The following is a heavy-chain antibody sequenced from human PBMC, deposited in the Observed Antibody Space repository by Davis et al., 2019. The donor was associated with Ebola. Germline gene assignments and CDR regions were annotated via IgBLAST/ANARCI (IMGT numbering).Heavy chain of an antibody. CDR3: ARVLYIPDYYGMDV. J-gene: IGHJ6*04. V-gene: IGHV4-34*01. CDR1: GGSFSGYC. D-gene: IGHD2/OR15-2a*01. CDR2: INHSGST. Sequence: SETLSLTCAVYGGSFSGYCWSWIRQPPGKGLEWIGEINHSGSTNYNPSLKSRVTISVDTSKNQFSLKLSSVTAADTAVYYCARVLYIPDYYGMDVWGKGTTVTVSS.